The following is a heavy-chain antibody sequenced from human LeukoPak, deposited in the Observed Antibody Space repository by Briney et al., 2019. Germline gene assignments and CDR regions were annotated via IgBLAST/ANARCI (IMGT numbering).Heavy chain of an antibody. Sequence: ASVKVSRKASGYTFTSYYMHWVRQAPGQGLEWMGIINPSGSSGSYAQKFQGRVTMTGDTSTSTVYMELSSLRPEDTALFYCARGGAAGTRSYFDYWGQGTLVTVSS. D-gene: IGHD6-13*01. J-gene: IGHJ4*02. CDR1: GYTFTSYY. CDR2: INPSGSSG. V-gene: IGHV1-46*01. CDR3: ARGGAAGTRSYFDY.